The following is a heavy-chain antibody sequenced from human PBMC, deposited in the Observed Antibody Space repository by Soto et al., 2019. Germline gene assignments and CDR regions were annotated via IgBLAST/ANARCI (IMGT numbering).Heavy chain of an antibody. J-gene: IGHJ6*03. V-gene: IGHV4-34*01. D-gene: IGHD2-2*01. CDR2: INHSGST. CDR3: ARAAGLDIVVVPAAMPYYYYMDV. CDR1: GGSFSGYY. Sequence: SETLSLTCAVYGGSFSGYYWSWIRQPPGKGLEWIGEINHSGSTNYNPSLKSRVTISVDTSKNQFSLKLSFVTAADTAVYYCARAAGLDIVVVPAAMPYYYYMDVWGKGTTVTDSS.